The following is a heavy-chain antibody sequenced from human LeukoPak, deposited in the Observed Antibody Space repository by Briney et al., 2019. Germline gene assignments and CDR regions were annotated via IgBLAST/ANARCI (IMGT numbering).Heavy chain of an antibody. CDR1: GYTFTGYY. CDR3: ARVGYCSSTSCYEGWFDP. J-gene: IGHJ5*02. V-gene: IGHV1-2*02. D-gene: IGHD2-2*03. Sequence: GASVKVSCKASGYTFTGYYMHWVRQAPGQGLEWMGWINPNSGGTNYAQKFQGRVTMTRDTSISTACMELSRLRSDDTAVYYCARVGYCSSTSCYEGWFDPWGQGTLVTVSS. CDR2: INPNSGGT.